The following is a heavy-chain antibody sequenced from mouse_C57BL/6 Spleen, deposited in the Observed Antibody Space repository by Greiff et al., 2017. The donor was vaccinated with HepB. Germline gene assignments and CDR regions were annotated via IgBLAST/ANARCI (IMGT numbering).Heavy chain of an antibody. Sequence: QVQLQQSGAELVRPGASVTLSCKASGYTFTDYEMHWVKQTPVHGLEWIGAIDPETGGTAYNQKFKGKAILTADKSSSPAYMELRSLTSEDSAVYYCTPAPTHYGSSYGYWGQGTTLTVSS. J-gene: IGHJ2*01. CDR2: IDPETGGT. CDR1: GYTFTDYE. D-gene: IGHD1-1*01. V-gene: IGHV1-15*01. CDR3: TPAPTHYGSSYGY.